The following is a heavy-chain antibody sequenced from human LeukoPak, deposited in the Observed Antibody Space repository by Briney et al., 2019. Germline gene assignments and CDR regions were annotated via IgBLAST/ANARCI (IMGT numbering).Heavy chain of an antibody. Sequence: ASAKVSFTASGYTFTSYDISWVRQATGQGLEWMGWMNPNSGNAGYAQRFQGRVTMTRNNSISTAYMELTSLRSEDTAVYYCGRPLQRGSWTQRALDYWGQGTLVTVSS. CDR3: GRPLQRGSWTQRALDY. CDR2: MNPNSGNA. J-gene: IGHJ4*02. CDR1: GYTFTSYD. V-gene: IGHV1-8*01. D-gene: IGHD3-10*01.